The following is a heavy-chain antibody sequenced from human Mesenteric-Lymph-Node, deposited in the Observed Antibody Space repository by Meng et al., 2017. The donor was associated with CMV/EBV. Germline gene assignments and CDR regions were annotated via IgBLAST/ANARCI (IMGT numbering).Heavy chain of an antibody. CDR3: ARLLGMSGSFDY. CDR1: GGSISSNSYF. V-gene: IGHV4-39*01. CDR2: ISYSGST. D-gene: IGHD1-20*01. J-gene: IGHJ4*01. Sequence: TVSGGSISSNSYFWAWIRQPPGRGLEWIGSISYSGSTYYNPSLKSRVTISVDTSKNQFSQRLTSVTALDTAVYYCARLLGMSGSFDYWSHGTLVTVSS.